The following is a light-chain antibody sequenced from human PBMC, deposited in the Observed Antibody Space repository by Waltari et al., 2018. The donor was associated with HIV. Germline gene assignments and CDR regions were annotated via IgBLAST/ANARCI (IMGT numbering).Light chain of an antibody. Sequence: DIQMTQSPSTLSASVGDRVTLTCRASQSISTWLAWYQQKPGKAPKLLIYKSSSLESGVPSRFSGSGSGTEFTLTISSLQPDDFATYHCQQYKSPHTFGQGTKLEIK. V-gene: IGKV1-5*03. J-gene: IGKJ2*01. CDR2: KSS. CDR1: QSISTW. CDR3: QQYKSPHT.